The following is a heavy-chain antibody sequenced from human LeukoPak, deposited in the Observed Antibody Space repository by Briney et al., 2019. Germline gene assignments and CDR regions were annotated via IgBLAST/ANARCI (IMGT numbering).Heavy chain of an antibody. J-gene: IGHJ6*02. CDR3: ASTYAPFDWLRPIEEWDYYYGMDV. Sequence: GASVKVSCEASGYTLTSYGINWMRQAPGQGLEWMGWISTQSGNTNYAQKLQGRVTMTTDTSTSTAYMELRSLRSDDTAVYYCASTYAPFDWLRPIEEWDYYYGMDVWGQGTTVTVSS. D-gene: IGHD3-9*01. CDR2: ISTQSGNT. V-gene: IGHV1-18*01. CDR1: GYTLTSYG.